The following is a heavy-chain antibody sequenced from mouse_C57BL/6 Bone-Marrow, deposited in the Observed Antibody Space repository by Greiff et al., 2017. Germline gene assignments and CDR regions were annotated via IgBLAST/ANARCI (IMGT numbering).Heavy chain of an antibody. V-gene: IGHV14-3*01. CDR2: IDPANGNT. CDR3: ARHYDPVGWYFDV. CDR1: GFNIKNTY. Sequence: VHVKQSVAELVRPGASVKLSCTASGFNIKNTYMHWVKQRPEQGLEWIGRIDPANGNTKYAPKFQGKATITADTSSNTAYLQLSILAAEDTAIYYGARHYDPVGWYFDVWGTGTTVTVSS. J-gene: IGHJ1*03. D-gene: IGHD2-4*01.